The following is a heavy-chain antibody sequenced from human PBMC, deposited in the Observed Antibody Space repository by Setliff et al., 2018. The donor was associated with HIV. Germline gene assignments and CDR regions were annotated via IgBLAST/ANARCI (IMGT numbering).Heavy chain of an antibody. V-gene: IGHV4-4*07. CDR3: ARASVGVTGLYAFDI. CDR1: GGSIRSYY. D-gene: IGHD1-26*01. Sequence: KTSETLSLTCTVSGGSIRSYYWSWIRQPPGKGLDWIGHMYTTGSTNYNASLKSRVTMSVDTSKNQFSLSLRSVTAADTAFYYCARASVGVTGLYAFDIWGQGTMVTVS. CDR2: MYTTGST. J-gene: IGHJ3*02.